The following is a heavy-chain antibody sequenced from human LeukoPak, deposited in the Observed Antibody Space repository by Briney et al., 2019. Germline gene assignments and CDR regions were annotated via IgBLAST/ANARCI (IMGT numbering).Heavy chain of an antibody. D-gene: IGHD3-10*01. J-gene: IGHJ4*02. CDR2: ISWNSGSI. CDR3: AKDIFTMVRGVVDY. Sequence: GRSLRLSCAASGFTFDDYAMHWVRQAPGKGLEWVSGISWNSGSIGYADSVKGRFTISRDNAKNSLYLQMNSLRAEDTALYYCAKDIFTMVRGVVDYWGQGTLVTVPS. V-gene: IGHV3-9*01. CDR1: GFTFDDYA.